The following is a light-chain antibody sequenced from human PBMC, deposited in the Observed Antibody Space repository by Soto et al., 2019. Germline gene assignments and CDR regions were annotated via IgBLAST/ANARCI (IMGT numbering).Light chain of an antibody. CDR2: GAS. CDR3: QKYNSAPYT. Sequence: DIQMTQSPSSLSASVGDRVTITCRASQGINSYLAWYQQKPGKVPQLLIYGASTLQSGVPTRFSGSGSGTDFTLTISSLQPVDVATYYCQKYNSAPYTFGQGTKLEIK. J-gene: IGKJ2*01. CDR1: QGINSY. V-gene: IGKV1-27*01.